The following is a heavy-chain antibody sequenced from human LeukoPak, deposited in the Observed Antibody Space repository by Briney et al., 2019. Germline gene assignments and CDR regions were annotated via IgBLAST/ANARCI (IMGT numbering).Heavy chain of an antibody. D-gene: IGHD3-10*01. CDR1: GFTFSSYA. J-gene: IGHJ4*02. CDR2: LRGNDET. CDR3: ARASWVSDPDAVR. Sequence: GGSLRLSCAASGFTFSSYAMSWVRQAPGKGLEWVSSLRGNDETFYADSVKGRFTLSRDDSRNTVYLQLNNLRVEDTAIYYCARASWVSDPDAVRWGQGTQVTVSS. V-gene: IGHV3-23*01.